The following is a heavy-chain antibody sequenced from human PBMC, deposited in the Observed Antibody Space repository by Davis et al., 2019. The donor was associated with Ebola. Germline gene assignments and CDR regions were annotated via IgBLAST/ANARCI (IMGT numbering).Heavy chain of an antibody. CDR1: GLIFSDYG. J-gene: IGHJ4*02. V-gene: IGHV3-30*03. D-gene: IGHD5-24*01. CDR3: ETGDGAAIDY. Sequence: PGGSLRLSCVVSGLIFSDYGMHWVRQAPGKGLQWVAVISYDGSNKNYADSVKGRFTISRDNSRNTVYLQMNSLTTEDTAVYYCETGDGAAIDYWGQGTLVSVSS. CDR2: ISYDGSNK.